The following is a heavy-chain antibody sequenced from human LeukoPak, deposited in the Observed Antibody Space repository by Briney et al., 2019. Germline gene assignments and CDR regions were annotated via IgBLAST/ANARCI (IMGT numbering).Heavy chain of an antibody. J-gene: IGHJ3*02. CDR2: ISRDGLDT. V-gene: IGHV3-30*04. CDR1: EFTFSTYA. D-gene: IGHD6-13*01. CDR3: ARTHSSSWYRAFDI. Sequence: PGGSLRLSCAASEFTFSTYAMHWVRQAPGKGPEWVAVISRDGLDTYYADSVRGRFTISRDNAKNSLYLQMNSLRAEDTAVYYCARTHSSSWYRAFDIWGQGTMVTVSS.